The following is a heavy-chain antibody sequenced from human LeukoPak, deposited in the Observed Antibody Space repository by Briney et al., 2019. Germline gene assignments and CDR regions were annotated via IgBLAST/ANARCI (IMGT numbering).Heavy chain of an antibody. Sequence: GGSLRLSCAASGFTFSRYGMSWVRQAPGKGLEWVSAISGSGGSTYYADSVKGRFTISRDNSKNTLYLQMNSLRAEDTAVYYCARRAGAYSHPYDYWGQGTLVTVSS. J-gene: IGHJ4*02. V-gene: IGHV3-23*01. CDR1: GFTFSRYG. D-gene: IGHD4/OR15-4a*01. CDR2: ISGSGGST. CDR3: ARRAGAYSHPYDY.